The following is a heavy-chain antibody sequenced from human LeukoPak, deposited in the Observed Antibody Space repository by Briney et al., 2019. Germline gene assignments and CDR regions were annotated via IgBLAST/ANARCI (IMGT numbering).Heavy chain of an antibody. CDR1: GFTFSSYW. D-gene: IGHD2-15*01. CDR3: AKIDSIQAEDY. CDR2: IKQDGSEK. Sequence: GGSLRLSCAASGFTFSSYWMSWVRQAPGKGLEWVANIKQDGSEKYYVDSVKGRFTISRDNAKNSLYLQMNSLRAEDTAVYYCAKIDSIQAEDYWGQGTLVTVSS. J-gene: IGHJ4*02. V-gene: IGHV3-7*01.